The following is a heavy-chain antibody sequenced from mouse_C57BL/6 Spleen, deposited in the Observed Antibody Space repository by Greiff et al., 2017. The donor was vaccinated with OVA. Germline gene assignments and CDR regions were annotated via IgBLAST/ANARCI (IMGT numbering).Heavy chain of an antibody. CDR3: ARTWTDASYWYFDF. CDR2: IDPSDSYT. J-gene: IGHJ1*03. Sequence: QVQLQQPGAELVRPGTSVKLSCKASGYTFTSYWMHWVKQRPGQGLEWIGVIDPSDSYTNYNQKFKGKATLTVDTSSSKAYMQRSRLTADDSAVYFCARTWTDASYWYFDFWGTGTTVTVSS. CDR1: GYTFTSYW. D-gene: IGHD3-3*01. V-gene: IGHV1-59*01.